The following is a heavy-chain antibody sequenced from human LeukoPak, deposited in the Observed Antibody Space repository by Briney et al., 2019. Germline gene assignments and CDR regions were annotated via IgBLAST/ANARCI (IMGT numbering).Heavy chain of an antibody. D-gene: IGHD2-15*01. J-gene: IGHJ4*02. CDR1: GFTFSSYA. CDR2: ISYDGSNK. CDR3: ARYLLGGGSCYDY. V-gene: IGHV3-30-3*01. Sequence: GRSLRLSCAASGFTFSSYAMHWVRQAPGKGLEWVAVISYDGSNKYYADSVKGRFTISRDNSKNTLYLQMNSLRAEDTAVYYCARYLLGGGSCYDYWGQGTLVTVSS.